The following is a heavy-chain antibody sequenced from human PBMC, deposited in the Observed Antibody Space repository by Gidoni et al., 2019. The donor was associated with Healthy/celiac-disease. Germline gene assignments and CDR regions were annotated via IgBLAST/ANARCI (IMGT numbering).Heavy chain of an antibody. D-gene: IGHD6-13*01. Sequence: EVQLVESGGGVVKPGGSLRLSCAASGFTFSSYSMNWVRQAPGKGLGWVSSISSSSSYIYYADSVKGRFTISRDNAKNSLYLQMNSLRAEDTAVYYCAREEGSSSWPLRYNWFDPWGQGTLVTVSS. CDR3: AREEGSSSWPLRYNWFDP. J-gene: IGHJ5*02. CDR1: GFTFSSYS. CDR2: ISSSSSYI. V-gene: IGHV3-21*01.